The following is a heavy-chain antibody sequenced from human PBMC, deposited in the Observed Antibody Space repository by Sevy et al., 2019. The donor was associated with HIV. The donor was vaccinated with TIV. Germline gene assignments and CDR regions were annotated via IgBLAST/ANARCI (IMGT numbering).Heavy chain of an antibody. V-gene: IGHV6-1*01. J-gene: IGHJ4*02. CDR3: AREPLYCSGGSCYWFDY. Sequence: SQTLSLTCAISGDSVSSNSAAWNWIRQSPSRGLEWLGRTYYRSKWYNDYAVSVKSRITINPDTSKNQFSLQLNSVTPEETAVYYCAREPLYCSGGSCYWFDYWGQGTLVTVSS. CDR2: TYYRSKWYN. CDR1: GDSVSSNSAA. D-gene: IGHD2-15*01.